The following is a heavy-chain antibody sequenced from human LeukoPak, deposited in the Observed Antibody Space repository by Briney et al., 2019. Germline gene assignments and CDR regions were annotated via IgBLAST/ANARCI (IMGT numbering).Heavy chain of an antibody. J-gene: IGHJ6*03. V-gene: IGHV4-61*02. Sequence: PSETLSLTCTVSGGSISSGSYYWSWIRQPAGKGLEWIGRIYTSGSTNYNPSLKSRVTISVDTSKNQFSLKLSSVTAADTAVYYCARESPYSSSWYQRSYYYYYMDVWGKGTTVTISS. CDR1: GGSISSGSYY. CDR3: ARESPYSSSWYQRSYYYYYMDV. D-gene: IGHD6-13*01. CDR2: IYTSGST.